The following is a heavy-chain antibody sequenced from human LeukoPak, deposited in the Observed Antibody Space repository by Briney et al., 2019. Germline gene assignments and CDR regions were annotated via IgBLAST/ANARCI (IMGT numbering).Heavy chain of an antibody. Sequence: SETLSLTCAVSGGSISSGGYSWSRIRQPPGKGLEWIGYIYHSGSTYYNPSLKSRVTISVDRSKNQFSLQLSSVTAADTAFYYCAKVLTAAGLDLWGQGILVTVSS. CDR3: AKVLTAAGLDL. D-gene: IGHD6-25*01. V-gene: IGHV4-30-2*01. CDR1: GGSISSGGYS. CDR2: IYHSGST. J-gene: IGHJ5*02.